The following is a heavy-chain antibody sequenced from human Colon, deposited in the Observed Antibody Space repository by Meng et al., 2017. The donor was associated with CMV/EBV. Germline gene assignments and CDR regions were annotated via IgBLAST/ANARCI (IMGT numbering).Heavy chain of an antibody. CDR1: GFTFDRYP. D-gene: IGHD5/OR15-5a*01. Sequence: GESLKISCAGSGFTFDRYPISWVRQVPGKGLEWVSSVGDSGGSTWYAESVRGRFTNSKDTSGNTVYLQMNSLRAEDTAIYYCAKELSTANSQPYYFGFDVWGQGTTVTVSS. V-gene: IGHV3-23*01. J-gene: IGHJ6*02. CDR3: AKELSTANSQPYYFGFDV. CDR2: VGDSGGST.